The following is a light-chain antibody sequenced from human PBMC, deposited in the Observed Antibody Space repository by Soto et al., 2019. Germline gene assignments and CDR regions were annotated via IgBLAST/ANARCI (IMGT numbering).Light chain of an antibody. V-gene: IGKV3-11*01. J-gene: IGKJ5*01. CDR1: QSVTSY. Sequence: EIVWKMSPGTLSLYPWERATLSCMASQSVTSYLASYQQRPGQAPRLLINDASRRATGIPDRFSGSGSGADFTLTISSLEPEDFAVYYCQQRSSWPITFGQGTRLEIK. CDR2: DAS. CDR3: QQRSSWPIT.